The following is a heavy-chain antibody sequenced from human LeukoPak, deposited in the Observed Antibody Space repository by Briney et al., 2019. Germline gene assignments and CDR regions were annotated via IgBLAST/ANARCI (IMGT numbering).Heavy chain of an antibody. V-gene: IGHV1-69*13. Sequence: SVKVSCKASGGTFSSYAISWVRQAPGQGLEWMGGIIPIFGTANYAQKFQGRVTITPDESTSTAYMELSSLRSEDTAVYYCANEVYATSVSGTGWFDHWGQGTLVTVSS. CDR1: GGTFSSYA. D-gene: IGHD2-8*01. CDR2: IIPIFGTA. CDR3: ANEVYATSVSGTGWFDH. J-gene: IGHJ5*02.